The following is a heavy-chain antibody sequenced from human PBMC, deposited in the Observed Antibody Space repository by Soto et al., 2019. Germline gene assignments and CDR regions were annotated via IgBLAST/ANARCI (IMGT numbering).Heavy chain of an antibody. CDR1: GGSITSYY. Sequence: QVRLQESGPELVKPSETLSLTCAVTGGSITSYYWSWVRQPPGKALEWIGYIRYSGGTNYNPSLKSRVTISVDTSKNQLSLEVKSVTAADTAVYFCAGDRNNNTWAFYWGRGALVTVSS. V-gene: IGHV4-59*01. CDR3: AGDRNNNTWAFY. J-gene: IGHJ4*02. CDR2: IRYSGGT. D-gene: IGHD1-20*01.